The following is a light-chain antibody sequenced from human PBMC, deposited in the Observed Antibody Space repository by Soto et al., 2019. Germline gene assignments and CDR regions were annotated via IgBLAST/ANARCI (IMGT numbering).Light chain of an antibody. J-gene: IGKJ1*01. CDR1: QSLVHSDGNTY. CDR3: MQGTHWPWT. CDR2: RAS. V-gene: IGKV2-30*02. Sequence: DVEMTQSPLSLPVSLGQAASISCRSSQSLVHSDGNTYLNWFQQRPGQSPRRLISRASNRDSGVPDRFSGSGSGTDFTLKISRVEADDFAIYYCMQGTHWPWTLGQGTKVEIK.